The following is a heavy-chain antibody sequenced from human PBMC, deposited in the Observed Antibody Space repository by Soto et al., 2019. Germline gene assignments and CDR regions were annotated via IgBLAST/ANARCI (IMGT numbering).Heavy chain of an antibody. Sequence: EVQLLESGGGLVQPGGSLRLSCIASGFTFSNYALSWVRQTPGKGLEWVSTISGDGGSRNYADTVKGRFTISRENSNNTVSLQMDSLRVEDTAVYYCAGDYLRLNSLNSNYYSFGMDVWGQGTTVTVSS. V-gene: IGHV3-23*01. CDR1: GFTFSNYA. CDR3: AGDYLRLNSLNSNYYSFGMDV. D-gene: IGHD4-17*01. CDR2: ISGDGGSR. J-gene: IGHJ6*02.